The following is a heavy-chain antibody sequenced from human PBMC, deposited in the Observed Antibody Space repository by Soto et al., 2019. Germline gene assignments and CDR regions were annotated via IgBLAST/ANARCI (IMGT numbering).Heavy chain of an antibody. J-gene: IGHJ4*02. Sequence: ILSCAASGFTFSSYGMHWVRQAPGKGLEWVAVISYDGSNKYYADSVKGRFTISRDNSKNTLYLQMNSLRAEDTAVYYCAKPYCSSTSCYGGFDYWGQGTLVTVSS. D-gene: IGHD2-2*01. CDR1: GFTFSSYG. CDR3: AKPYCSSTSCYGGFDY. V-gene: IGHV3-30*18. CDR2: ISYDGSNK.